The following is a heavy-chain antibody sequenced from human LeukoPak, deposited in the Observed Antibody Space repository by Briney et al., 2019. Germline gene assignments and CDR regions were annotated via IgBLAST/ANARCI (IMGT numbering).Heavy chain of an antibody. J-gene: IGHJ2*01. D-gene: IGHD4-11*01. V-gene: IGHV4-4*07. Sequence: SETLSLNCSVSDDSIRGYYWNWIRQPAGKGLEWIGRIYTSGSTDYKPSLKSRVTMSVDASKKWFSLKMTSLTAADTAVYYCARGVTSVQSFWYFDLWGRGTLVTVSS. CDR1: DDSIRGYY. CDR3: ARGVTSVQSFWYFDL. CDR2: IYTSGST.